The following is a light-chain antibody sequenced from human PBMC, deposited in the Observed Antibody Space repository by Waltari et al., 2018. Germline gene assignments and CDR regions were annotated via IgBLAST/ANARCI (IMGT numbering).Light chain of an antibody. CDR2: EGR. Sequence: QSALTQPASVSGSPGQSITISCTGTSSDVGGYNLVSWYQHHPGKAPKLIIYEGRKRPAGFSYRFSGSKSGSTASLTISGLQAEDEADYYCCSYAGSKDLFGGGTKLTVL. V-gene: IGLV2-23*01. CDR1: SSDVGGYNL. J-gene: IGLJ2*01. CDR3: CSYAGSKDL.